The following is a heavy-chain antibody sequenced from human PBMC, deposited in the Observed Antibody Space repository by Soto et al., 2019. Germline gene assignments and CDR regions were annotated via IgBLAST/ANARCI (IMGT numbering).Heavy chain of an antibody. CDR2: ISGSGGST. Sequence: GGSLRLSCAASGLTFSSYAMSWVRQAPGKGLEWVSAISGSGGSTYYADPVKGRFTISRDNDKNTLYLQLSRLGVDDTAMYYCAKDPRDLLFPGAMISWFDPWGQGTLVTVSS. CDR1: GLTFSSYA. J-gene: IGHJ5*02. D-gene: IGHD1-26*01. V-gene: IGHV3-23*01. CDR3: AKDPRDLLFPGAMISWFDP.